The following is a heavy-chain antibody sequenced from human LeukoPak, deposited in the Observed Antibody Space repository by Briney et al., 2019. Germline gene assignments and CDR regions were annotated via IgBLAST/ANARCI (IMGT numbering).Heavy chain of an antibody. Sequence: PSETLSLTCAVYGGSFSGYYWSWIRQPPGKGLEWIGEINHSGSTNYNPSLKSRVTISVDTSKNQFSLKLSSVTAADTAVYCCARVAYSWKQPIDYWGQGTLVTVSS. CDR2: INHSGST. CDR1: GGSFSGYY. J-gene: IGHJ4*02. V-gene: IGHV4-34*01. CDR3: ARVAYSWKQPIDY. D-gene: IGHD1-1*01.